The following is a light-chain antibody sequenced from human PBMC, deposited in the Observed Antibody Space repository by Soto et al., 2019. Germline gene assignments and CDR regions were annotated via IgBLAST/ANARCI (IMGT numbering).Light chain of an antibody. CDR1: QTISSW. V-gene: IGKV1-5*01. CDR3: QQYNSYWM. J-gene: IGKJ1*01. Sequence: DIQMTQSPSTLSGSVGDTVTITCRASQTISSWLAWYQQKPGKAPKLLIYDTSSLQSGVPSRFSGSGSGTEFTLTSSSLQPDDFATYYCQQYNSYWMFGLGTKVDI. CDR2: DTS.